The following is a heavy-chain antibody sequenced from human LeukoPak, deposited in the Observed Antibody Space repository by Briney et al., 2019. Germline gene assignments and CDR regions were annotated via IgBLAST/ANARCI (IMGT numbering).Heavy chain of an antibody. Sequence: SETLSLTCTVSGDSISSYYWSWIRQPPGKGLEWIGYIYYSGSTNYNPSLKSRVSISVDTSKNQFSLRLRSVTAADTAVYYCARRPPDMVAFDYWGQGTLVTVSS. CDR3: ARRPPDMVAFDY. CDR1: GDSISSYY. J-gene: IGHJ4*02. D-gene: IGHD5-18*01. CDR2: IYYSGST. V-gene: IGHV4-59*01.